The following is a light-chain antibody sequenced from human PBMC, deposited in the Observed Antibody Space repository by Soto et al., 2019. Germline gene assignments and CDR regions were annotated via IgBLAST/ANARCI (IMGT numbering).Light chain of an antibody. V-gene: IGKV3-20*01. CDR2: GSS. J-gene: IGKJ1*01. CDR3: QQYGSSPET. CDR1: QSLSSIY. Sequence: EILLRHCPGTLSLSPIEVATLFCRSSQSLSSIYLAWYQQKPGQAPRLLIYGSSSRATGIPDRFSGSGSGTDFTLTISRLEPEDFAVYYCQQYGSSPETFGQGTKVDNK.